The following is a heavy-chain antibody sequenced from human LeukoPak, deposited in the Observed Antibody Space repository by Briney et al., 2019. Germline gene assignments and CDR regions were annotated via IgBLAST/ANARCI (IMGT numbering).Heavy chain of an antibody. CDR1: GFIFDDYA. D-gene: IGHD3-22*01. Sequence: PGRSLRLSCAVSGFIFDDYAMHWVRQAPGKGLEWVSGITWNRDNIAYADSVRGRFTISRDNAKNYLYLQMNSLRAEDTAVHYCARDPYYDSSGYYSDYWGQGTLVTVSS. J-gene: IGHJ4*02. V-gene: IGHV3-9*01. CDR2: ITWNRDNI. CDR3: ARDPYYDSSGYYSDY.